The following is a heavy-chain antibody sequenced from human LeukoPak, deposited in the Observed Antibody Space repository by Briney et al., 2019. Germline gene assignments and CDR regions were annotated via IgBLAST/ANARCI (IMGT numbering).Heavy chain of an antibody. Sequence: GGSLRLSCAASGFNVSKNYMSWVRQAPGKGLEWVSVIYSAGTTYYADSVRGRSTISREKSKNTLHLQMNSLGAEDTAVYFCVRDLAPLLWFGEPREVWGKGTTVTVSS. CDR1: GFNVSKNY. J-gene: IGHJ6*04. CDR3: VRDLAPLLWFGEPREV. D-gene: IGHD3-10*01. CDR2: IYSAGTT. V-gene: IGHV3-53*01.